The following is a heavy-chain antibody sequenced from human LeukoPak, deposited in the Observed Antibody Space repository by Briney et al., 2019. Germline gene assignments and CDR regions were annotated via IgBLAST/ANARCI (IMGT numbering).Heavy chain of an antibody. D-gene: IGHD2-2*01. CDR1: GFTFSSYA. CDR2: IKQDGSDK. J-gene: IGHJ6*03. V-gene: IGHV3-7*03. CDR3: AKGNGPRPYCSSTSCPRTNYYYMDV. Sequence: GGSLRLSCAASGFTFSSYAMSWVRQAPGKGLEWVANIKQDGSDKYYVDSVKGRFTISRDNAKNSLYLQMNSLRAEDMALYYCAKGNGPRPYCSSTSCPRTNYYYMDVWGKGTTVTVSS.